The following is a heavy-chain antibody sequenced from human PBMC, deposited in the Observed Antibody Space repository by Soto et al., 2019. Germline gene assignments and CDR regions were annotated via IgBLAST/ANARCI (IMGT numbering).Heavy chain of an antibody. CDR1: GFTFSSYW. D-gene: IGHD5-12*01. CDR3: ARLDGYNEVYYFDY. V-gene: IGHV3-7*01. Sequence: GGSLRLSCAASGFTFSSYWMSWVRQAPGKGLEWVANIKQDGSEKYYVDSVKGRFTISRDNAKNSLYLQMNSLRAEDTAVYYCARLDGYNEVYYFDYWGQGTLVTVSS. CDR2: IKQDGSEK. J-gene: IGHJ4*02.